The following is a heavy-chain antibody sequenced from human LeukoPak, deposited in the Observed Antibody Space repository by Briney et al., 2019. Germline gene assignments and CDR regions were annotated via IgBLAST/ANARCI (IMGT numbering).Heavy chain of an antibody. CDR2: ISAYNGNT. Sequence: ASVKVSCKASGYTFTTYGITWVRRAPGQGLEWMGWISAYNGNTNYAQKLQGRVTMTTDTSTSTAYMELRSLRSDDTAVYYCARVRVVLELTYIDYWGQGTLVTVSS. J-gene: IGHJ4*02. CDR3: ARVRVVLELTYIDY. D-gene: IGHD2-21*01. V-gene: IGHV1-18*01. CDR1: GYTFTTYG.